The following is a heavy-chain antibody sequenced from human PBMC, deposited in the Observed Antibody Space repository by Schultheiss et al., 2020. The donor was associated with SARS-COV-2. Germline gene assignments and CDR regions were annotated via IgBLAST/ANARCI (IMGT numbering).Heavy chain of an antibody. CDR2: INPNSGGT. D-gene: IGHD3-22*01. V-gene: IGHV1-2*04. CDR3: ARDSRATYYYDSSGYYSDAFDI. Sequence: ASVKVSCKASGYTFTSYGISWVRQAPGQGLEWMGWINPNSGGTNYAQKFQGWVTMTRDTSISTAYMELSRLRSDDTAVYYCARDSRATYYYDSSGYYSDAFDIWGQGTMVTVSS. CDR1: GYTFTSYG. J-gene: IGHJ3*02.